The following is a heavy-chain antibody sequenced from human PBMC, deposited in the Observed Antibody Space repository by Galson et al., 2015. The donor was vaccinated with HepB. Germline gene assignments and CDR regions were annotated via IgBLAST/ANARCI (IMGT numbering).Heavy chain of an antibody. V-gene: IGHV4-39*07. CDR1: GFSLSTSGVG. D-gene: IGHD6-6*01. CDR3: ASIAARRDQNYDY. Sequence: LVKPTQTLTLTCTFSGFSLSTSGVGVGWIRQPPGKGLEWIGSIYYSGSTYYNPSLKSRVTISVDTSKNQFSLKLSSVTAADTAVYYCASIAARRDQNYDYWGQGTLVTVSS. CDR2: IYYSGST. J-gene: IGHJ4*02.